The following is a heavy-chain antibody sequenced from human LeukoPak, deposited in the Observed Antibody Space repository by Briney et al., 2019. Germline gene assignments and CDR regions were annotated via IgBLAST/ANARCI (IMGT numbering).Heavy chain of an antibody. V-gene: IGHV5-51*01. CDR2: IYPGDSDT. CDR3: ARAGYYYDSSGYYPSDY. D-gene: IGHD3-22*01. Sequence: GASLQISCQGSGYSFTSYWIGWVRPLPGKGLEWMGIIYPGDSDTRYSPSFQGQVTISADKSISTAYLQWSSLKASDTAMYYCARAGYYYDSSGYYPSDYWGQGTLVTVSS. J-gene: IGHJ4*02. CDR1: GYSFTSYW.